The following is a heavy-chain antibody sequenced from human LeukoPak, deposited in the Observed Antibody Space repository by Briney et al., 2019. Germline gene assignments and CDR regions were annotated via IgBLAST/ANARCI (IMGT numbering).Heavy chain of an antibody. CDR2: ISYSGST. CDR1: GGSISSYY. J-gene: IGHJ3*02. D-gene: IGHD4-17*01. CDR3: ATDYGDYVGAFDI. V-gene: IGHV4-59*08. Sequence: PSETLSLTCTVSGGSISSYYYSWIRQPPGKGLEWIGFISYSGSTNYNPSLKSRVTISLDTSKNQFSLKLSSVTAADTAVYCCATDYGDYVGAFDIWGQGTMVTVSS.